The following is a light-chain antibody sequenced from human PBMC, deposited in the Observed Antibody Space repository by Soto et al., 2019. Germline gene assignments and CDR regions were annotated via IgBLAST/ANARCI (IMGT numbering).Light chain of an antibody. Sequence: QSALTQPASVSGSPRQSITISCTGTSTDVGGYNYVSWYQQYPGKVPKLIIYDVSNRPSGVSNRFSGSKSGNTASLTISGLQAEDEADYYCSSYTSSNTDVFGTGTKLTVL. V-gene: IGLV2-14*01. J-gene: IGLJ1*01. CDR3: SSYTSSNTDV. CDR2: DVS. CDR1: STDVGGYNY.